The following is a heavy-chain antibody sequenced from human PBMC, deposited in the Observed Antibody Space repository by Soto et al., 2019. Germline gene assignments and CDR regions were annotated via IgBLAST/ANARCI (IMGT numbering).Heavy chain of an antibody. CDR2: IYYSGST. J-gene: IGHJ5*02. V-gene: IGHV4-39*01. CDR3: ARRVAATLFSP. CDR1: GGSISSSSYY. D-gene: IGHD2-15*01. Sequence: PSETLSLTCTVSGGSISSSSYYWGWIRQPPGKGLEWIGSIYYSGSTYYNPSLKSRVTISVDTSKNQFSLKLSSVTAADTAVYYCARRVAATLFSPWGQAPLVTVSS.